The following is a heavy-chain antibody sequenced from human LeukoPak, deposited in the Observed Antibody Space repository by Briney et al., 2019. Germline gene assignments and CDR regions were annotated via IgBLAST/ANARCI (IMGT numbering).Heavy chain of an antibody. D-gene: IGHD6-19*01. Sequence: GGSLRLSCAASGFTVSNNYMSWVRQAPGKGLEWVSTISDHGGATYYVDSVKRRFIISRDNSKNTLYLQMDRLRAEDTALYYCAKGYGSGWYDNWFDSWGQGTLVTVSS. V-gene: IGHV3-23*01. CDR1: GFTVSNNY. CDR2: ISDHGGAT. CDR3: AKGYGSGWYDNWFDS. J-gene: IGHJ5*01.